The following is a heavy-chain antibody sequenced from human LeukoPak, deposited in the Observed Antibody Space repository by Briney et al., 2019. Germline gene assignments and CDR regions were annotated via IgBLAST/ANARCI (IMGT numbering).Heavy chain of an antibody. Sequence: KRGESLKISCQASGYSFNSYWIAWVRQMPGKGLEWMGVIFPGDSDTRYRPSFQGQVTISADKSISTTYLQWGSLRASDTAMYYCARQPGSGAWGQGTLVTVSS. D-gene: IGHD1-14*01. CDR3: ARQPGSGA. CDR2: IFPGDSDT. V-gene: IGHV5-51*01. J-gene: IGHJ5*02. CDR1: GYSFNSYW.